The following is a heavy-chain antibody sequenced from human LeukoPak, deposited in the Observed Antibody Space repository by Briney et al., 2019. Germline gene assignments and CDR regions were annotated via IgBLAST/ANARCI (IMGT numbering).Heavy chain of an antibody. CDR1: GGSISSYY. V-gene: IGHV4-59*01. CDR2: ISYSGHT. D-gene: IGHD2-2*01. Sequence: PSETLSLTCTVSGGSISSYYWSWIRQPPGKGLELIGYISYSGHTNYNPSLKSRVTISVDTSKNQFSLKLSSVTAADTAVYYCARQAHCSSTRCYPYDYWGQGTLVTVSS. J-gene: IGHJ4*02. CDR3: ARQAHCSSTRCYPYDY.